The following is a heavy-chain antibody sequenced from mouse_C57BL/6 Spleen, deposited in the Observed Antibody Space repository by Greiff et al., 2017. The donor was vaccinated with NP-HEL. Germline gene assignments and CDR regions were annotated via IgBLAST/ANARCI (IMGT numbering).Heavy chain of an antibody. J-gene: IGHJ3*01. CDR1: GFTFSSYA. CDR2: ISDGGSYT. CDR3: ASYGSWFAY. V-gene: IGHV5-4*03. D-gene: IGHD2-2*01. Sequence: EVKLVESGGGLVKPGGSLKLSCAASGFTFSSYAMSWVRQTPEKRLEWVATISDGGSYTYYPDNVKGRFTISRDNAKNNLYLQMSHLKSEDTAMYYCASYGSWFAYWGQGTLVTVSA.